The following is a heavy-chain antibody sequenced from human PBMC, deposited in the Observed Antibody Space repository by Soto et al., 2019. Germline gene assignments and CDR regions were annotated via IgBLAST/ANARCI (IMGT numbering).Heavy chain of an antibody. CDR1: GFTFSNYA. J-gene: IGHJ4*02. V-gene: IGHV3-23*01. CDR2: ISGSGGST. Sequence: PGGSLRLSCAASGFTFSNYAMSWVRQAPGKGLEWVSAISGSGGSTYNADSVKGRFTISRDNSKNTLFLQMSSLRAEDTAVYYCAKDEDVNTAMVFASWGQGTLVTVSS. CDR3: AKDEDVNTAMVFAS. D-gene: IGHD5-18*01.